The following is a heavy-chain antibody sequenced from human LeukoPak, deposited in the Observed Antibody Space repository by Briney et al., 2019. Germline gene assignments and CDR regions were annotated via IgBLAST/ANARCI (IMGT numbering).Heavy chain of an antibody. D-gene: IGHD1-1*01. CDR2: VYYSGST. Sequence: SDTLSLTCTVSGGSITSGNYYWGWLRQPPGKGLEWIGSVYYSGSTYYNPSLKSRVTISRDTSKNQFSLKVNSVTAADTAVYYCARRTMNNFDYWGQGSLVTVSS. V-gene: IGHV4-39*01. CDR1: GGSITSGNYY. J-gene: IGHJ4*02. CDR3: ARRTMNNFDY.